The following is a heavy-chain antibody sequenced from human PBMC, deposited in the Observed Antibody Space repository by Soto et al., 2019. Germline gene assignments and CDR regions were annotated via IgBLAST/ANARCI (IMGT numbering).Heavy chain of an antibody. J-gene: IGHJ4*02. CDR1: GFTFSSYG. CDR2: ISFDGRTT. CDR3: TRERNDLYPNSKWAFDD. V-gene: IGHV3-30*03. Sequence: QVQLVESGGGLVQPGRSLRLSCAASGFTFSSYGMHWVRQAPGKGLEWVAVISFDGRTTYYADSVKGRFTISRDNSENTLYLQMSNLRAEDTAVYYCTRERNDLYPNSKWAFDDWCQGSLVTVSS. D-gene: IGHD1-26*01.